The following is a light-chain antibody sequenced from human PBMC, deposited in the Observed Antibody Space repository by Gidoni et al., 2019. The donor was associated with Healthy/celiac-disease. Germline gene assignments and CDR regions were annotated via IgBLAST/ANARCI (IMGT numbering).Light chain of an antibody. CDR3: LQYDNLPPRFT. J-gene: IGKJ3*01. CDR2: DAS. V-gene: IGKV1-33*01. CDR1: QDISNY. Sequence: DIQMTQSPSSLSASVGDRVTITCQASQDISNYLNWYQQKPGKAPKLLIYDASNLETGVPSRFSGSGSGTDFTFTISSLQPEDISTYYCLQYDNLPPRFTXGXGTKVDIK.